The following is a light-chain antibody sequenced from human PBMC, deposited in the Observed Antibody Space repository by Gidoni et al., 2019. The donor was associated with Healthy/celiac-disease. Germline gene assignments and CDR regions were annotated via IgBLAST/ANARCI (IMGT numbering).Light chain of an antibody. Sequence: DIQMTQSPSSLSASVGDRVTITCQSSQDISNYLNWYQQKPGQAPKLLIYDASNLATGVPSRFSGSGSGTDFTFTISSLQPEDIATYYCQQYDNLPLTFGPGTKVDIK. CDR1: QDISNY. V-gene: IGKV1-33*01. J-gene: IGKJ3*01. CDR3: QQYDNLPLT. CDR2: DAS.